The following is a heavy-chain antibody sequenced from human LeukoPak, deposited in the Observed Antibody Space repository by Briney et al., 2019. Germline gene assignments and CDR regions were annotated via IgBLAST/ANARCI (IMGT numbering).Heavy chain of an antibody. V-gene: IGHV4-39*01. CDR2: MYDSGST. CDR3: ARHVRDTSSYYYRPYVDY. D-gene: IGHD3-22*01. J-gene: IGHJ4*02. Sequence: SEALSLTCTVSGGSISSNSYSWGWLRQSPGRGLEWIGSMYDSGSTYYNPSLQSRVTISVDTSKNQFSLRLSSVTAADTAVYYCARHVRDTSSYYYRPYVDYWGQGTLVTVSS. CDR1: GGSISSNSYS.